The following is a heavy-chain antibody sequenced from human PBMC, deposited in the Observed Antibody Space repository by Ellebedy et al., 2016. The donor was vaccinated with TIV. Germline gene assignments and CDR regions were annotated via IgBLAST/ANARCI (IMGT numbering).Heavy chain of an antibody. CDR2: INMNTGNP. CDR3: ARDSRYNWNDWDYYHMDV. J-gene: IGHJ6*03. Sequence: ASVKVSCKASGGTFGNYAISWVRQAPGQGLEWLGWINMNTGNPTYAQGFTGRFVFSLDTSVSTAYLQISSLKAEDTAVYYCARDSRYNWNDWDYYHMDVWGKGTTVTVSS. CDR1: GGTFGNYA. D-gene: IGHD1-1*01. V-gene: IGHV7-4-1*02.